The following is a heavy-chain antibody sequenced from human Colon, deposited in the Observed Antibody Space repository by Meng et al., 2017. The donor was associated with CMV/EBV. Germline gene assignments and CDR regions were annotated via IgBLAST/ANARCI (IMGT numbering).Heavy chain of an antibody. Sequence: GGSLRLSCVVSEFSFSSYNFNWVRQAPGKGLEYVSAISSDGRNKYYADSLKGRFTISRDNSKNTLYLEMGSLRPEDMAVYYCAGDRWGPEYWGQGTLVTVSS. D-gene: IGHD3-16*01. CDR1: EFSFSSYN. V-gene: IGHV3-64*02. J-gene: IGHJ4*02. CDR3: AGDRWGPEY. CDR2: ISSDGRNK.